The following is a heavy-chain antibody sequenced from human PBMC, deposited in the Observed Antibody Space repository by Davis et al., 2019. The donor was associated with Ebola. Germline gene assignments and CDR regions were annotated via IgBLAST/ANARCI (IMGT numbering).Heavy chain of an antibody. V-gene: IGHV1-3*01. D-gene: IGHD3-16*01. CDR2: INAGNGNT. CDR3: ASFPLGKDFGVSRY. Sequence: ASVKVSCKASGYTFTSYAMHWVRQAPGQRLEWMGWINAGNGNTKYSQKLQGRVTMTTDTSTSTAYMELRSLRSDDTAVYYCASFPLGKDFGVSRYWGQGTLVTVSS. J-gene: IGHJ4*02. CDR1: GYTFTSYA.